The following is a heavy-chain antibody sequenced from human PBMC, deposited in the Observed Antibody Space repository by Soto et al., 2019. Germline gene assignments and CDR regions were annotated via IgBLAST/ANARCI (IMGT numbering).Heavy chain of an antibody. Sequence: EVQLLESGGGLVQPGGSLRLSCAASGFTFSSYAMSWVRQAPGKGLEWVSAISGSGGSTYYADSVKGRLTISRDNSKNTLYLQMNSLRAEDTAVYYCAKHPRGYCSGGSCSLFDYWGQGTLVTVSS. CDR1: GFTFSSYA. J-gene: IGHJ4*02. CDR2: ISGSGGST. V-gene: IGHV3-23*01. D-gene: IGHD2-15*01. CDR3: AKHPRGYCSGGSCSLFDY.